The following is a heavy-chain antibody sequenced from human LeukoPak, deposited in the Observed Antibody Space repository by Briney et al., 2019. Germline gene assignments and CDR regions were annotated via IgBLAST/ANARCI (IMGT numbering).Heavy chain of an antibody. CDR1: GYTFSDYY. J-gene: IGHJ6*03. CDR3: ARGVAGVYFYYYMDV. D-gene: IGHD1-14*01. V-gene: IGHV1-2*02. Sequence: ASVKVSCTASGYTFSDYYIHWLRQAPGQGLEWMGWINPKSGGTNYAQYFQGRVTMTRDTSSTTVYMELSSLGSDDTAVYYCARGVAGVYFYYYMDVWGKGTTVTVSS. CDR2: INPKSGGT.